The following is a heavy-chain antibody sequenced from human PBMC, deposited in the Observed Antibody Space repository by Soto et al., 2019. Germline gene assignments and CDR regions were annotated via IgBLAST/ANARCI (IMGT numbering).Heavy chain of an antibody. CDR1: GGSISSRSYY. CDR3: VLALTEQGGWYFDY. D-gene: IGHD3-9*01. J-gene: IGHJ4*02. CDR2: IYYSGSS. Sequence: QLQLQESGPGLVKPSETLSLTCTVSGGSISSRSYYWGWIRQPPGKGLEWIGSIYYSGSSYYNPALKSRVTITEDTSKNQSSLKLTSVTAADTAVYYCVLALTEQGGWYFDYCGQGTPVTVSS. V-gene: IGHV4-39*01.